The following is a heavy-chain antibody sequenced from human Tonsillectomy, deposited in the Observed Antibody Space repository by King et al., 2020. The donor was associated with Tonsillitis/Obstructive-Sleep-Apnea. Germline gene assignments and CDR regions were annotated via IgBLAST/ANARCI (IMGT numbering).Heavy chain of an antibody. D-gene: IGHD3-3*01. CDR1: GGSISSYY. CDR2: IYYSGST. Sequence: VQLQESGPGLVKPSETLSLTCTVSGGSISSYYWSWIRQPPGKGLEWIGYIYYSGSTNYNPSLKSRVTISLDTSKNQFSLKLRSVTASDTAVYYCASATTDYDFWSGYPYYMDVWGKGTTVTVSS. J-gene: IGHJ6*03. V-gene: IGHV4-59*01. CDR3: ASATTDYDFWSGYPYYMDV.